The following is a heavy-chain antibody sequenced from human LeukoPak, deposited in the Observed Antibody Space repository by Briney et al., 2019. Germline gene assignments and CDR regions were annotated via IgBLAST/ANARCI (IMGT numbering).Heavy chain of an antibody. J-gene: IGHJ4*02. Sequence: PGGSLRLSCAASGFAFSSYAMSWVRQAPGKGLEWVSALSGSGGTTYYADSVKGRFTISRDNSKNTLSLQMNSLRAEDTAIYYCAKDLSGSYDYWGQGTLVTVSS. CDR1: GFAFSSYA. D-gene: IGHD1-26*01. CDR2: LSGSGGTT. CDR3: AKDLSGSYDY. V-gene: IGHV3-23*01.